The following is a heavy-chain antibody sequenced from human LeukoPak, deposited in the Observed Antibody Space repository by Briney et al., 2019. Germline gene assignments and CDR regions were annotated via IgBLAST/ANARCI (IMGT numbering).Heavy chain of an antibody. Sequence: ASVKVSCKASGYTFTSYDINWVRQATGQGLEWMGWMNPNSGNTGYAQKFQGRVTMTRNTSISTAYMELSSLRSEDTAVYYCARGVVRGVPIDYWGQGTLVTVSS. CDR3: ARGVVRGVPIDY. V-gene: IGHV1-8*01. CDR2: MNPNSGNT. D-gene: IGHD3-10*01. CDR1: GYTFTSYD. J-gene: IGHJ4*02.